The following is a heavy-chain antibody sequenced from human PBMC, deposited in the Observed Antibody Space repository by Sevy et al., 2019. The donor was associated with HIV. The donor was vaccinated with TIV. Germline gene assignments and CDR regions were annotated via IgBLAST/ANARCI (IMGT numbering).Heavy chain of an antibody. CDR1: GFTFSNYG. CDR3: AKGLTEWEIPNDN. J-gene: IGHJ4*02. Sequence: GGSLRLSCAASGFTFSNYGMGWVRQAPGKGLEWVSGISPTGGSTYYADSVKGRFTISRDNFKNTLYLQMNSLRAEDTAVYYCAKGLTEWEIPNDNWGQGTLVTVSS. D-gene: IGHD1-26*01. CDR2: ISPTGGST. V-gene: IGHV3-23*01.